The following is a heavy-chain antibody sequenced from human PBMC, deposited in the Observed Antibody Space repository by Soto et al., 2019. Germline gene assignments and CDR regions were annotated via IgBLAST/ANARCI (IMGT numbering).Heavy chain of an antibody. V-gene: IGHV4-59*01. CDR2: IHYSGST. Sequence: HVQLQESGPGLVKPSETLSLTCTVSGGFISNYYWSWIRQPPGKGLEWIGNIHYSGSTNYNPSLKSRVTISVDTSKNQFSLKLSSVTAADTAVYYCARLPRADYGGIFDPWGQGTLVTVSS. CDR1: GGFISNYY. J-gene: IGHJ5*02. D-gene: IGHD4-17*01. CDR3: ARLPRADYGGIFDP.